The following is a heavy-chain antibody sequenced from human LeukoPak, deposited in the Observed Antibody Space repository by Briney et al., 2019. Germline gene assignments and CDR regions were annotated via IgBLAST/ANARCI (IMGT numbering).Heavy chain of an antibody. CDR1: GFTFSHFG. J-gene: IGHJ5*02. Sequence: PGTSLRLSCEASGFTFSHFGMHWVRQAPGKGLEWVAVIWSDATNQYYGDSVKGRFTISRDNSKNTLYLQMNSLRAEDTAVYYCARESEKNYYDTNLNWFDPWGQGTLVTVSS. CDR2: IWSDATNQ. CDR3: ARESEKNYYDTNLNWFDP. V-gene: IGHV3-30*19. D-gene: IGHD3-22*01.